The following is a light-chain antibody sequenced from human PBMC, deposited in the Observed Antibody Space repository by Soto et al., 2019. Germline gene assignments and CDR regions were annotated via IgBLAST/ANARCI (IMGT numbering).Light chain of an antibody. CDR1: SSDVGSYNF. CDR2: EAS. V-gene: IGLV2-23*01. Sequence: QSALTQPASVSGSLGQSITISCTGTSSDVGSYNFVSWYQHHPGKAPKLMIYEASTRPSGVSSRFSGSKSSNTASLTISGLQAEDEADYYCCSYAGSSTVVFGGGTKVTVL. J-gene: IGLJ3*02. CDR3: CSYAGSSTVV.